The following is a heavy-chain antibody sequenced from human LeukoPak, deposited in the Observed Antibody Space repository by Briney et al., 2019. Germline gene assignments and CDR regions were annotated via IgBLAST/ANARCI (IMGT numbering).Heavy chain of an antibody. D-gene: IGHD5-18*01. CDR1: GYTFTDYY. Sequence: GASVKVSCKSSGYTFTDYYMHWVRQAPGQGLEWMGWSNPNSGDTNYAQKFQGRVTMTSDTSISTAYMELNRLRSEDTAVYYCARDLGGYSYGSDYWGQGTLVTVAS. CDR3: ARDLGGYSYGSDY. CDR2: SNPNSGDT. V-gene: IGHV1-2*02. J-gene: IGHJ4*02.